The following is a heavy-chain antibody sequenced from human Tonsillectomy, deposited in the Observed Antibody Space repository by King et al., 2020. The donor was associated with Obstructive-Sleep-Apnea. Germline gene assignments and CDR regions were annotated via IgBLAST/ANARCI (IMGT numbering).Heavy chain of an antibody. Sequence: QLQESGPGLVKPSETLSLTCTVSGASISSYYWSWIRQSPAKGLEWIGYIDKDGSRYYNPSLKSRVSMSIETSESRLSRTLSSVTAADTAIYYCATDLGDYADVFTFWGQGTMVTVSA. CDR3: ATDLGDYADVFTF. CDR2: IDKDGSR. CDR1: GASISSYY. J-gene: IGHJ3*01. V-gene: IGHV4-59*01. D-gene: IGHD4-17*01.